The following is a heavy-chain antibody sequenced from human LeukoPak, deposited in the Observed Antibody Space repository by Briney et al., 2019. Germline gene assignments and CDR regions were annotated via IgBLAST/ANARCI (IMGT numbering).Heavy chain of an antibody. Sequence: SQTLSLTCAVYGGSFSVYYWSWIRHPPGRGLEWIGEINHSGSTNYNPSLKSRVTISVDTSKNQFSLKLSSVTAADTAVYYCARGPYYGSGSYTYWGQGTLVTVSS. J-gene: IGHJ4*02. CDR3: ARGPYYGSGSYTY. D-gene: IGHD3-10*01. CDR2: INHSGST. V-gene: IGHV4-34*01. CDR1: GGSFSVYY.